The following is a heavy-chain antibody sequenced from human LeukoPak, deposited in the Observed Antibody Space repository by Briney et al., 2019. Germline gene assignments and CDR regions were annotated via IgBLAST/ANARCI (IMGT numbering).Heavy chain of an antibody. J-gene: IGHJ5*02. CDR2: IYYSGST. V-gene: IGHV4-59*08. CDR1: GGSISSYY. CDR3: ARLGFTMVRGVTHNWFDP. D-gene: IGHD3-10*01. Sequence: SETLSLTCTVSGGSISSYYWSWIRQPPGKGLEWSGYIYYSGSTNYNPSLKSRVTISVDTSKNQFSLKLSSVTAADTAVYYCARLGFTMVRGVTHNWFDPWGPGTLVTVSS.